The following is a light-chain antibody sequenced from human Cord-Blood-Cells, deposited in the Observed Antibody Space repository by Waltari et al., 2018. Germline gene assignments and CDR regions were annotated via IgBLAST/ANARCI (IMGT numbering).Light chain of an antibody. CDR2: QDS. J-gene: IGLJ3*02. CDR1: NLGDKY. V-gene: IGLV3-1*01. Sequence: YELTQPPSASVSPGQTASITCSGDNLGDKYACWYQQKPGQSPVLVIYQDSKRPSGIPERFSGSNSGNTATLTISGTQAMDEADYYCQAWDSSTAVFGGGTKLTVL. CDR3: QAWDSSTAV.